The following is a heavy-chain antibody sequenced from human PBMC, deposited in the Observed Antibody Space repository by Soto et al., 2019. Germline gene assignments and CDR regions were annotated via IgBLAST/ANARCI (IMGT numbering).Heavy chain of an antibody. J-gene: IGHJ6*02. CDR2: IRGYDGRT. Sequence: QVHLVQSGAEVKKPGASVKVSCKTSGYTFTSYGISWVRQAPGQGLEWLGWIRGYDGRTNLAQKVQDRVTMTTDTSTSTVYMEPRSLRSDDTAVYYCAREGDVPYYYYGMDVWGQGTTVTVSS. V-gene: IGHV1-18*01. CDR3: AREGDVPYYYYGMDV. CDR1: GYTFTSYG. D-gene: IGHD2-21*02.